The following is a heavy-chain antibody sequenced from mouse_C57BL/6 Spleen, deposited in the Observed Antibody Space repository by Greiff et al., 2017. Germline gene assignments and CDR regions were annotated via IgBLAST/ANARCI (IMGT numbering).Heavy chain of an antibody. V-gene: IGHV14-4*01. CDR1: GFNIKDDY. CDR2: IAPENGDT. Sequence: EVQVVESGAELVRPGASVKLSCTASGFNIKDDYMHWVKQRPEQGLEWIGWIAPENGDTEYASKFQGKATITADTSSNTAYQQLSSLTADDTAVYYCTTTVRVAYWGQGTLVTVSA. J-gene: IGHJ3*01. D-gene: IGHD1-1*01. CDR3: TTTVRVAY.